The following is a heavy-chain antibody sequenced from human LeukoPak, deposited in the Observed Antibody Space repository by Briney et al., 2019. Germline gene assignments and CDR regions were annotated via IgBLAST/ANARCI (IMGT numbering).Heavy chain of an antibody. CDR3: ARRQGGTDYPGRSFDY. CDR2: INPNSGGT. Sequence: ASVKVSCKASGYTFTSYAMNWVRQAPGQGLEWMGWINPNSGGTNYAQKFQGRVTMTRDTSISTAYMELSRLRSDDTAVYYCARRQGGTDYPGRSFDYWGQGTLVTVSS. D-gene: IGHD4-11*01. J-gene: IGHJ4*02. V-gene: IGHV1-2*02. CDR1: GYTFTSYA.